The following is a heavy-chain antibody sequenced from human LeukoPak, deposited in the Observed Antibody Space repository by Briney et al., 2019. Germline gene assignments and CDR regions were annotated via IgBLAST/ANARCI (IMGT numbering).Heavy chain of an antibody. J-gene: IGHJ4*02. CDR1: GGSISSSNW. CDR3: ARTAYYYDSSGYYYFDY. V-gene: IGHV4-4*02. CDR2: IYHSGST. D-gene: IGHD3-22*01. Sequence: SETLSLTCAVSGGSISSSNWWNWVRQPPGKGLEWIGEIYHSGSTNYNPSLKSRVTISVDKSKNQFSLKLSSVTAADTAVYYCARTAYYYDSSGYYYFDYWGQGTLVTVSS.